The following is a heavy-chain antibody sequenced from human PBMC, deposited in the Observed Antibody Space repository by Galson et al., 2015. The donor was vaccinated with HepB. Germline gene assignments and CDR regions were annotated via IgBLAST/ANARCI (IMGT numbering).Heavy chain of an antibody. V-gene: IGHV3-11*06. D-gene: IGHD3-22*01. J-gene: IGHJ3*02. Sequence: SLRLSCAASGFTFSDYYMSWIRQAPGKGLEWVSYMSSSRSYTNYADSVKGRFTISRDNAKNSLYLQMNSLRAEDTAVYYCARCSLTMIVKHPGAFDIWGQGTTVTVSS. CDR3: ARCSLTMIVKHPGAFDI. CDR2: MSSSRSYT. CDR1: GFTFSDYY.